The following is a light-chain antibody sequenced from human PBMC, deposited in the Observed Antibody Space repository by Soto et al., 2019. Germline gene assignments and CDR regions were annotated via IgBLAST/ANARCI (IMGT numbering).Light chain of an antibody. CDR1: QRISSY. CDR3: QQSYSTPLT. Sequence: DIQMTQSPSSLSASVGDRVTITCRASQRISSYLNWYQQKPGKAPKLLIYGASSLQTGVPSRFSGSGSGTDFTLTISSLQPEDFATYYCQQSYSTPLTFGGGTKVEIK. V-gene: IGKV1-39*01. J-gene: IGKJ4*01. CDR2: GAS.